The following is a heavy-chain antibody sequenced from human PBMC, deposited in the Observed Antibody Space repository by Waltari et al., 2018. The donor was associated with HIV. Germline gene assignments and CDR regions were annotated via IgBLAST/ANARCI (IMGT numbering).Heavy chain of an antibody. V-gene: IGHV3-66*01. CDR1: GFTVSDNY. J-gene: IGHJ6*02. Sequence: VESGGGKVRPGGSLRLSCEAFGFTVSDNYMSWVRQTQGRGLGWILIIYCDCSTNYADCMRGRFTISRDTSKNTLFREIKRVRGEDTAVYSCATSDEKQQFSIIHYYYYYPMDVWAQGTTVTVTS. CDR2: IYCDCST. CDR3: ATSDEKQQFSIIHYYYYYPMDV. D-gene: IGHD6-13*01.